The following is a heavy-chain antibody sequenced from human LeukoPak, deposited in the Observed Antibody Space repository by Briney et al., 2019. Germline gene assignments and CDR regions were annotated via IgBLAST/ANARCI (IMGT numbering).Heavy chain of an antibody. J-gene: IGHJ4*02. V-gene: IGHV4-59*01. Sequence: SETLSLTCTVSGGSISSYYWSWIRQPPGKGLEWIGYIYYSGSTNYNPSLKSRVTISVDTSKNQFSLKLSSVTAADTAVYYCARLGYSSGWSRHDFDYWGQGTLVTVSS. D-gene: IGHD6-19*01. CDR2: IYYSGST. CDR1: GGSISSYY. CDR3: ARLGYSSGWSRHDFDY.